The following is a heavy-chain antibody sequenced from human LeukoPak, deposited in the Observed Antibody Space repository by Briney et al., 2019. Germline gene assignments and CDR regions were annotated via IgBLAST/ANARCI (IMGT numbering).Heavy chain of an antibody. CDR2: ISSSSSYI. CDR3: ARRRGEDILTGWLASTPTTAFDI. D-gene: IGHD3-9*01. V-gene: IGHV3-21*01. J-gene: IGHJ3*02. Sequence: GGSLRLSCAASGFTFSSYSMNWVRQAPGKGLEWVSSISSSSSYIYYADSVKGRFTISRDNAKNSLYLQMNSLRAEDTAVYYCARRRGEDILTGWLASTPTTAFDIWGQGTMVTVSS. CDR1: GFTFSSYS.